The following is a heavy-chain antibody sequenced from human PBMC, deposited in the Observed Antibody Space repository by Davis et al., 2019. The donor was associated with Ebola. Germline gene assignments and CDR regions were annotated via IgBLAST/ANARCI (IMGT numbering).Heavy chain of an antibody. J-gene: IGHJ4*02. CDR3: ARLLQGDDY. V-gene: IGHV4-59*01. CDR2: IYHTGRT. D-gene: IGHD3-16*01. Sequence: MPSGTLSLTCTVSGGSISGYSWSWIRQPPGKGLEWIGYIYHTGRTNYNPSLKSRITISLETSKSQFSLKLSSVTAADTAVYYCARLLQGDDYWGQGTLVTVSS. CDR1: GGSISGYS.